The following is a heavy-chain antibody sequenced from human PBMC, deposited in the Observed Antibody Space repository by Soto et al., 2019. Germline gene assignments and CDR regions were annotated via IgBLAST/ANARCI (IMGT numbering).Heavy chain of an antibody. D-gene: IGHD2-2*01. CDR1: GFTFSSYG. V-gene: IGHV3-33*01. Sequence: ESGGGVVQPGRSLRLSCAASGFTFSSYGMHWVRQAPGKGLEWVAVIWYDGSNKYYADSVKGRFTISRDNSKNTLYLQMNSLRAEDTAVYYCARDRGIVVVPAAMTLDYWGQGTLVTVSS. J-gene: IGHJ4*02. CDR2: IWYDGSNK. CDR3: ARDRGIVVVPAAMTLDY.